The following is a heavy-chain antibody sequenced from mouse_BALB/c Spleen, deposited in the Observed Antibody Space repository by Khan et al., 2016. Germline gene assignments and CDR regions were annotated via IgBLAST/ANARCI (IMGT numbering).Heavy chain of an antibody. J-gene: IGHJ2*01. CDR1: GFDFSRYW. Sequence: EVKLLESGGGLVQPGGSLKLSCAASGFDFSRYWMSWVRQAPGKGLEWIGEINPDSSTINYTPSLKDKFIISRDKAKNTLYLQMSKVRSEDTALYFGARLHYYGYMNYWGQGTTLTVSA. D-gene: IGHD1-2*01. CDR2: INPDSSTI. V-gene: IGHV4-1*02. CDR3: ARLHYYGYMNY.